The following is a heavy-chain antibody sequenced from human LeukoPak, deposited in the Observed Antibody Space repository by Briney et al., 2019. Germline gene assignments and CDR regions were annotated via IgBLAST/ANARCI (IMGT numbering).Heavy chain of an antibody. CDR3: ARGIVGATTGD. CDR2: INPNSGGT. V-gene: IGHV1-2*02. J-gene: IGHJ4*02. D-gene: IGHD1-26*01. CDR1: GYTFTGYY. Sequence: ASVKVSCTASGYTFTGYYMHWVRQAPGQGLEWMGWINPNSGGTNYAQEFQGRVTMTRDTSISTAYMELSRLRSDDTAVYYCARGIVGATTGDWGQGTLVTVSS.